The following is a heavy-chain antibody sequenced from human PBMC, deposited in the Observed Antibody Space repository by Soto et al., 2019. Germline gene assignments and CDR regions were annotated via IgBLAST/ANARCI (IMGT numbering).Heavy chain of an antibody. CDR2: INPRGST. CDR3: ARGARRRPPRDAFDI. V-gene: IGHV4-34*01. Sequence: SETLSLTCAVYGGSFSGYHWSWIRQHPGKGLEWLGGINPRGSTNYNPSLKSRVIMSVDTSKKQFSLNVTSVTAADTAVYYCARGARRRPPRDAFDIWGQGTMVTVSS. J-gene: IGHJ3*02. CDR1: GGSFSGYH.